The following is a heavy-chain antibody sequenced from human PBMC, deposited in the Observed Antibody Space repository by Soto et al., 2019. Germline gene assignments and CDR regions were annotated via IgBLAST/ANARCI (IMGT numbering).Heavy chain of an antibody. CDR1: GYSFTSYW. CDR3: ATDTARTFYYYGMDV. Sequence: GESLKISCKRSGYSFTSYWIGWVRQMPGKGLEWMGIIYPGDSDIRYSPSFQGQVTMSVDKSTRTAYLQWSSMKASDTAMYYCATDTARTFYYYGMDVWGQGTTVTVSS. D-gene: IGHD5-18*01. J-gene: IGHJ6*02. CDR2: IYPGDSDI. V-gene: IGHV5-51*01.